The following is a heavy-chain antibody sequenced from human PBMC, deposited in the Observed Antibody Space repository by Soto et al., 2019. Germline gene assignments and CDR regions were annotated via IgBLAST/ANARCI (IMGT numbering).Heavy chain of an antibody. J-gene: IGHJ4*02. CDR3: TRDDTQTHCDSTPFDY. Sequence: GGSLRLSCTASGFTFGDYAMSWFRQAPGKGLEWVGFIRSKAYGGTTEYAASVKGRFTISRDDSKSIAYLQMNSLKTEDTAVYYCTRDDTQTHCDSTPFDYWGQGTLVTVSS. V-gene: IGHV3-49*03. D-gene: IGHD3-22*01. CDR2: IRSKAYGGTT. CDR1: GFTFGDYA.